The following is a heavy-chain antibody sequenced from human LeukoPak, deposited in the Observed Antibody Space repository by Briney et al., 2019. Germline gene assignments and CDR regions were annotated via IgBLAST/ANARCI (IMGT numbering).Heavy chain of an antibody. CDR2: INQDGSEE. D-gene: IGHD4-11*01. CDR3: ATDVDSNYEY. CDR1: GFIFRNYW. V-gene: IGHV3-7*05. J-gene: IGHJ4*02. Sequence: PGGSLRLSCAASGFIFRNYWMSWVRQAPGKGPEWVANINQDGSEENYADSVKGRFTISRDNAENSLYLQMNSLRAEDTAMYYCATDVDSNYEYWGQGTPVTVSS.